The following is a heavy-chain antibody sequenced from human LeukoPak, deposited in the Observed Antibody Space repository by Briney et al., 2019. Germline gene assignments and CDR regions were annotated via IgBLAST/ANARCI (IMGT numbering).Heavy chain of an antibody. V-gene: IGHV3-66*04. J-gene: IGHJ3*01. CDR2: IYSGGSA. CDR1: GFTASSNC. D-gene: IGHD3-9*01. Sequence: GGSLRLSCAASGFTASSNCMNWVRQAPGKGLEWVSDIYSGGSAYYADSVKGRFTISRDNSKNTLYLQMNSLRADDTAVYYCASQRRVDLGFAFNLWGQGTMVTVSS. CDR3: ASQRRVDLGFAFNL.